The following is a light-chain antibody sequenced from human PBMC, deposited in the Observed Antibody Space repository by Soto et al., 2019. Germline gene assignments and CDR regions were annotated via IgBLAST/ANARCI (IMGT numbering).Light chain of an antibody. CDR1: QSISDL. CDR3: QQSDTYSP. J-gene: IGKJ4*02. Sequence: IQMTQSPSTLSASVGDRVTITCRASQSISDLLAWYQQKPGEAPKLLIYKASSLESGVPSRFSGSGAGKEFSLTISSLQPDDFATYYCQQSDTYSPFGGGTKVEIK. CDR2: KAS. V-gene: IGKV1-5*03.